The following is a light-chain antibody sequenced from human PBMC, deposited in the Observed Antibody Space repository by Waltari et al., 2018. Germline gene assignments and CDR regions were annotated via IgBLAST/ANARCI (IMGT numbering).Light chain of an antibody. CDR1: QYISSNY. CDR2: DAS. CDR3: QQYGNSPVT. J-gene: IGKJ4*01. Sequence: EAVLTQSPGTLSLSPGETATLSCTASQYISSNYLAWYQQRPGQAPRLRIYDASNRATGIPDSFSGSGSETDVTLTISSLEPEDFAVFYCQQYGNSPVTFGGGTKVEIK. V-gene: IGKV3-20*01.